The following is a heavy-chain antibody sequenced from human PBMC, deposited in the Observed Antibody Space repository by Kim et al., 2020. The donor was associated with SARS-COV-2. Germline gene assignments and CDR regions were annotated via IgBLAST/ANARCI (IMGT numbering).Heavy chain of an antibody. CDR1: GGSFSGYY. CDR3: ARVPLKYYYDSSGFYYHY. Sequence: SETLSLTCAVYGGSFSGYYWSWIRQPPGKGLEWIGEINHSGSTNYNPSLKSRVTISVDTSKNQFSLKLSSVTAADTAVYYCARVPLKYYYDSSGFYYHY. CDR2: INHSGST. J-gene: IGHJ6*01. V-gene: IGHV4-34*01. D-gene: IGHD3-22*01.